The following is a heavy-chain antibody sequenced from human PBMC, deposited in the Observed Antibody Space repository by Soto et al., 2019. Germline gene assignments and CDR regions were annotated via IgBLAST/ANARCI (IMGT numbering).Heavy chain of an antibody. D-gene: IGHD3-10*01. CDR2: IKQDGSEK. CDR1: GFTFSSYW. V-gene: IGHV3-7*01. J-gene: IGHJ6*02. CDR3: ARIPILLWFGELSYYYYGMDV. Sequence: EVQLVESGGGLVQPGGSLRLSCAASGFTFSSYWMSWVRQAPGKGLEWVANIKQDGSEKYYVDSVKGRFTISRDNAKNSLYLQMNSLRAEDTAVYYCARIPILLWFGELSYYYYGMDVWGQGTTVTVSS.